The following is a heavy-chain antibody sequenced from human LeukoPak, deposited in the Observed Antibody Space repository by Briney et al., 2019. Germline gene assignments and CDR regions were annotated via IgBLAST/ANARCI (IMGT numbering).Heavy chain of an antibody. CDR3: ARDRIRFLEWLSPWFDP. CDR1: GFTFSSYA. V-gene: IGHV3-30*01. J-gene: IGHJ5*02. CDR2: ISYDGSNK. D-gene: IGHD3-3*01. Sequence: PRGSLRLSCAASGFTFSSYAMHWVRQAPGKGLEWVAVISYDGSNKYYADSVKGRFTISRDNSKNTLYLQMNSLRAEDTAVYYCARDRIRFLEWLSPWFDPWGQGTLVTVSS.